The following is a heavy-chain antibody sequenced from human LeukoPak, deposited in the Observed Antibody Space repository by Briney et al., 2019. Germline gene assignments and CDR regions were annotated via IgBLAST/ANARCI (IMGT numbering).Heavy chain of an antibody. CDR3: ASQKNGASDY. Sequence: GGSLRLSCAASRFTFSNYWMSWVRQAPGKGLEWLTNIKQDGSEKYYVGSVKGRFTISRDNAKNSLYLQMNSLRAEDTAVYYCASQKNGASDYWGQGTLVTVSS. J-gene: IGHJ4*02. V-gene: IGHV3-7*05. CDR2: IKQDGSEK. CDR1: RFTFSNYW. D-gene: IGHD1-1*01.